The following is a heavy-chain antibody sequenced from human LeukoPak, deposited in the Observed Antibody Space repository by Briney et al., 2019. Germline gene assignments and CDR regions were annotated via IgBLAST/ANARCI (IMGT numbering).Heavy chain of an antibody. D-gene: IGHD3-3*01. CDR3: ARVKIKGGITIFKEYHYMDV. CDR1: GGSFSGYY. J-gene: IGHJ6*03. Sequence: SETLSLTCAVYGGSFSGYYWNWIRQPPGKGLEWIGQIYHSVSPTYNPSLKNRVTITMDKSKNQFSLKMTSVTAADTAVYYCARVKIKGGITIFKEYHYMDVWGKGTTVTVSS. V-gene: IGHV4-34*01. CDR2: IYHSVSP.